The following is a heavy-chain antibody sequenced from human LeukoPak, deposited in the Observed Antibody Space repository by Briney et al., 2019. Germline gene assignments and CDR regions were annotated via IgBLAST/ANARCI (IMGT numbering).Heavy chain of an antibody. V-gene: IGHV1-24*01. D-gene: IGHD3/OR15-3a*01. CDR1: GYTLTELS. CDR3: ARRKARDLILDY. Sequence: GASVKVSCKVSGYTLTELSMHWVRQAPGKGLEWMGGFDPKDGETIYAQKFQGRVTMTEDTSTDAAYMELSSLRSEDTAVYYCARRKARDLILDYWGQGTLVTVSS. J-gene: IGHJ4*02. CDR2: FDPKDGET.